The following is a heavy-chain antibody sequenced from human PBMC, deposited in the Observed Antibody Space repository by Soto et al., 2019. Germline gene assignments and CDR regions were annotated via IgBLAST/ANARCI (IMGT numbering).Heavy chain of an antibody. Sequence: EVQLLESGGGLVQPGGSLRLSCAASGFTFSSYAMSWVRQAPGKGLEWVSAISGSGGSTYYADSVKGRFTISRDNSKNTLYLQMNSLRAEDTAVYYCAKDGGYCSSTSCYGRVYYWGQGTLVTVSS. CDR1: GFTFSSYA. CDR3: AKDGGYCSSTSCYGRVYY. J-gene: IGHJ4*02. V-gene: IGHV3-23*01. D-gene: IGHD2-2*03. CDR2: ISGSGGST.